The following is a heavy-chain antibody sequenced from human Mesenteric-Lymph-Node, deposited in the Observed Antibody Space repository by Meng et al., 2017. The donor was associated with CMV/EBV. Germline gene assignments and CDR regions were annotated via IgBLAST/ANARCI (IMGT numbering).Heavy chain of an antibody. J-gene: IGHJ4*02. D-gene: IGHD3-22*01. CDR2: IYSGGST. CDR1: GFTVSSNY. V-gene: IGHV3-53*01. Sequence: GESLKISCAASGFTVSSNYMSWVRQAPGKGLEWVSVIYSGGSTYYGDSVKGRFTISRDNSKNTLYLQMNSLRAEDTAVYYCAREGGDDYDSSGYYNYWGQGTLVTVSS. CDR3: AREGGDDYDSSGYYNY.